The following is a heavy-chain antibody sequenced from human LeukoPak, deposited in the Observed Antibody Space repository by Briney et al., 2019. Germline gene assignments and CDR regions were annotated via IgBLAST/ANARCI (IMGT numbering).Heavy chain of an antibody. V-gene: IGHV3-74*01. Sequence: GGSLRLSCAASGFSFSSFYLHWVRQAPGKGLVWVSRINPDGSLTNYADSVNGRFSIFRDNARNTLYLQMNSLRAEDSALYYCARDWYHAIDYWGQGTLVTVSS. CDR2: INPDGSLT. D-gene: IGHD2-2*01. CDR3: ARDWYHAIDY. J-gene: IGHJ4*02. CDR1: GFSFSSFY.